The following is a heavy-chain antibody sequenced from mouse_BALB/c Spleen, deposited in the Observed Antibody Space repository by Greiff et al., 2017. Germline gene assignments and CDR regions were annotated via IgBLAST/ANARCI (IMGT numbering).Heavy chain of an antibody. Sequence: DVMLVESGGGLVQPGGSLKLSCAASGFTFSSYGMSWVRQTPDKRLELVATINSNGGSTYYPDSVKGRFTISRDNAKNTLYLQMSSLKSEDTAMYYCARYGNYAWFAYWGQGTLVTVSA. J-gene: IGHJ3*01. V-gene: IGHV5-6-3*01. CDR3: ARYGNYAWFAY. D-gene: IGHD2-1*01. CDR2: INSNGGST. CDR1: GFTFSSYG.